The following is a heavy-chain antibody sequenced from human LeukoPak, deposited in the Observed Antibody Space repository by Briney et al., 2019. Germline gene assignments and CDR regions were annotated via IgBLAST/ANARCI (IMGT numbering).Heavy chain of an antibody. CDR1: GFTFSSYA. Sequence: GGSLRLSCAASGFTFSSYAMSWVRQVTGKGLEWVSAIGTAGDTYYSGSVKGRFAISRENAKNSLFLQMNSLRAEDTAVYYCVRDADRSYHYYGLDVWGQGTTVTVSS. V-gene: IGHV3-13*01. CDR3: VRDADRSYHYYGLDV. CDR2: IGTAGDT. J-gene: IGHJ6*02.